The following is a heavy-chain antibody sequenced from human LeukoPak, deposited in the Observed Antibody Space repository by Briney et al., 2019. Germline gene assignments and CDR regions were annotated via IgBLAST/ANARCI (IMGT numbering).Heavy chain of an antibody. J-gene: IGHJ4*02. V-gene: IGHV3-23*01. CDR1: GFTFSTFA. Sequence: PGGSLRLSCAASGFTFSTFAMTWVRHAPGKGLEWDSTISTSGATTYYADSVKGRFTISRDNSNNTLYLQMNSLRTDDTAIYYCAKGQYYYASGRAPFESWRQGTLVTVSS. CDR2: ISTSGATT. D-gene: IGHD3-10*01. CDR3: AKGQYYYASGRAPFES.